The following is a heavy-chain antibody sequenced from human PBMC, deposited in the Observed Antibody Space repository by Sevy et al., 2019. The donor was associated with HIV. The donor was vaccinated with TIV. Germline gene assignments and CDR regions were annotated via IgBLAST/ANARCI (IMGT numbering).Heavy chain of an antibody. Sequence: SETLSLTCTVSGGSITSLYWNWIRQPPGKGLEWIANIYYNGHINYNPSLKSRVTLSLDTSKNQFSLRVNSVTAADTAMYYCAGENAWGRGYSWGQGTLVTVSS. V-gene: IGHV4-59*08. D-gene: IGHD1-26*01. CDR3: AGENAWGRGYS. CDR1: GGSITSLY. J-gene: IGHJ4*02. CDR2: IYYNGHI.